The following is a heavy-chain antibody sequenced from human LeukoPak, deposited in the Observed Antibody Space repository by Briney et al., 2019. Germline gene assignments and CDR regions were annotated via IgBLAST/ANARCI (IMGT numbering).Heavy chain of an antibody. Sequence: SETLCLTCTVSGGSLRGDNYSWTWIRQPPGRGLEWIGNIHHSGSTNYNPSLKSRVTISVDTSKNQFSLRLSSVTAADTAMYYCALNGDSWGQGNLVTVSS. CDR3: ALNGDS. J-gene: IGHJ4*02. D-gene: IGHD2-8*01. CDR1: GGSLRGDNYS. CDR2: IHHSGST. V-gene: IGHV4-61*01.